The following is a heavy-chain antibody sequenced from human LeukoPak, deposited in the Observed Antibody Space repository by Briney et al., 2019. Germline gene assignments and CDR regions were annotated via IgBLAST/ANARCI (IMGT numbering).Heavy chain of an antibody. V-gene: IGHV4-59*08. CDR2: IYYSGST. J-gene: IGHJ4*02. CDR3: ARGVITDYDFWSGYSYYFDY. D-gene: IGHD3-3*01. CDR1: GGSISRYY. Sequence: SETLSLTCTVSGGSISRYYWSWIRQPPGKGLEWIGYIYYSGSTNYNPSLESRVTMSVDTSKNQFSLKLRSVTAVDTAVYYCARGVITDYDFWSGYSYYFDYWGQGTLVTVSS.